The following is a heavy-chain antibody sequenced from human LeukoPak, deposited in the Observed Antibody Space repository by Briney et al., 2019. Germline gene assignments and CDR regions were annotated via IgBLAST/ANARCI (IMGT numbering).Heavy chain of an antibody. Sequence: ASVKVPCKASLGTFSSYAISWVRQAPGQGLEWMGRIIPIFGTANYAQKLQGRVTITTDESTSTAYMELSSLRSEDTAVYYCARTSLVRGVSNYWGQGALVTVSS. CDR2: IIPIFGTA. D-gene: IGHD3-10*01. CDR3: ARTSLVRGVSNY. CDR1: LGTFSSYA. V-gene: IGHV1-69*05. J-gene: IGHJ4*02.